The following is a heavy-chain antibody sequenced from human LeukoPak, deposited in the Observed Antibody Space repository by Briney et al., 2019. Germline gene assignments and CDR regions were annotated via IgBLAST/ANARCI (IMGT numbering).Heavy chain of an antibody. Sequence: ASVKVSCKASGYTFTSYAMHWMRQAPGQRLEWMGCINAGNGNTKYSQKFQGRVTITRDTSASTAYMELSSLRSEDTAVYYCARDYYGSGSYSNVMFYAYWGQRTLVTVSS. CDR1: GYTFTSYA. CDR2: INAGNGNT. V-gene: IGHV1-3*01. J-gene: IGHJ1*01. D-gene: IGHD3-10*01. CDR3: ARDYYGSGSYSNVMFYAY.